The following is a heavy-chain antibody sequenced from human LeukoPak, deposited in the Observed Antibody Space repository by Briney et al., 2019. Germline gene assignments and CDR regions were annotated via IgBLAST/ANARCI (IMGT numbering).Heavy chain of an antibody. CDR1: GYTFTSYD. CDR3: ARGRVAARLDAFDI. V-gene: IGHV1-8*03. J-gene: IGHJ3*02. D-gene: IGHD2-15*01. CDR2: MNPNSGNT. Sequence: ASVKVSCKASGYTFTSYDINWVRQATGQGLEGMGWMNPNSGNTGYAQKFQGRVTITRNNSISTAYMELSSLRSEDTAVYYCARGRVAARLDAFDIWGQGTMVTVSS.